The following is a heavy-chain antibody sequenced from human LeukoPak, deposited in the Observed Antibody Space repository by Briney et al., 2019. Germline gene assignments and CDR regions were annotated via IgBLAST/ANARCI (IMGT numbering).Heavy chain of an antibody. D-gene: IGHD5-18*01. CDR2: ITPFNGNT. Sequence: ASVKVSCKASGGTFSSYAISWVRQAPGQALEWMGWITPFNGNTNYAQKFQDRVTITRDRSMSTAYMELSSLRSEDTAMYYCASHVDTAMVSYYYYGMDVWGQGTTVTVSS. V-gene: IGHV1-45*02. J-gene: IGHJ6*02. CDR3: ASHVDTAMVSYYYYGMDV. CDR1: GGTFSSYA.